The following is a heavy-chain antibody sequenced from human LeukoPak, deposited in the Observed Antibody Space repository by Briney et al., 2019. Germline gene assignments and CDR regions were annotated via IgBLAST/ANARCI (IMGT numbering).Heavy chain of an antibody. V-gene: IGHV3-23*01. CDR3: AKVAPRYCSSTSCYLPFDY. J-gene: IGHJ4*02. Sequence: GGSLRLSCAASGFTFSSYAMCWVRQAPGKGLEWVSAISGSGGSTYYADSVKGRFTISRDNSKNTLYLQMNSLRAEDTAVYYCAKVAPRYCSSTSCYLPFDYWGQGTLVTVSS. CDR1: GFTFSSYA. D-gene: IGHD2-2*01. CDR2: ISGSGGST.